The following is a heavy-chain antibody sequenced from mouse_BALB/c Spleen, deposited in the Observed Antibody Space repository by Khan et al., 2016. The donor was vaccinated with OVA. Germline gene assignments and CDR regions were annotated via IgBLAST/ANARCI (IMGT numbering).Heavy chain of an antibody. CDR3: ARLAYYYNSEGFAY. J-gene: IGHJ3*01. CDR2: ISSGGHYT. V-gene: IGHV5-6*01. CDR1: GFTFSTYG. Sequence: EVELVESGGDLVKTGGSLKLSCAASGFTFSTYGMSWVRQTPDKRLEWVATISSGGHYTYYIDSVKGRFTISRDNAKNIPDLQMTSLRSEDTAMYYCARLAYYYNSEGFAYWGRGTLVTVSA. D-gene: IGHD1-1*02.